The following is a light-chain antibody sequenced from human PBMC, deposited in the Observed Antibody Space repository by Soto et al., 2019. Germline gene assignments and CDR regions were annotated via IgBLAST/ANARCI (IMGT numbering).Light chain of an antibody. Sequence: VLTQSPGTLSVPPGERATLSCRASQSISSNQLAWYQQKPGQAPSLLIYGASSRATGIPDRFSGSGSGTDFTLTISRLEPEDSAIYYCQQYVSWTFGQGTKVEIK. CDR3: QQYVSWT. CDR1: QSISSNQ. CDR2: GAS. V-gene: IGKV3-20*01. J-gene: IGKJ1*01.